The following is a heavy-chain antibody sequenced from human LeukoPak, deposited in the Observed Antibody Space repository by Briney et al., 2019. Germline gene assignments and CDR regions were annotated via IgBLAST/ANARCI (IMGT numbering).Heavy chain of an antibody. Sequence: GGSLRLSRAASGFTFSSYSMKWVRQAPGKGLEWVSYISSSGSPIYYADSVEGRFTISRDNAKNSLYLQMNSLRAEDTAVYYCARIPDNTGGGDYWGQGTLVTVSS. V-gene: IGHV3-48*04. CDR3: ARIPDNTGGGDY. CDR2: ISSSGSPI. J-gene: IGHJ4*02. D-gene: IGHD3-16*01. CDR1: GFTFSSYS.